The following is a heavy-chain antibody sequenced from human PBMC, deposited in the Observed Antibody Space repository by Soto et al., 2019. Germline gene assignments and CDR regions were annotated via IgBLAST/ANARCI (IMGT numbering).Heavy chain of an antibody. V-gene: IGHV4-59*01. CDR2: IDYSGST. D-gene: IGHD2-15*01. CDR3: ARRGYCNGGRCYRGSLDY. J-gene: IGHJ4*02. CDR1: GGSISSYY. Sequence: SETLSLTCTVSGGSISSYYWSWIRQPPGKGLEWIGYIDYSGSTNYNPSLQSRVTISVDTSKNQFSLKLSSVTAADTAVYYCARRGYCNGGRCYRGSLDYWGQGTLVTVS.